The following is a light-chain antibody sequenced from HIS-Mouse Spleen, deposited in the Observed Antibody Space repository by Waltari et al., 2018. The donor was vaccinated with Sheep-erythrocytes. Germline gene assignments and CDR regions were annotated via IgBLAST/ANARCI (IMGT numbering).Light chain of an antibody. Sequence: QSALTQPRSVSGSPGQSVTISCTATSSDVGGYNYVSWYQQHPGKAPKLMVYAVSKRPSGVPDRFSGSKSGNTASLTISGLQAEDEADYYCCSYAGSYNHVFATGTKVTVL. CDR3: CSYAGSYNHV. CDR2: AVS. CDR1: SSDVGGYNY. J-gene: IGLJ1*01. V-gene: IGLV2-11*01.